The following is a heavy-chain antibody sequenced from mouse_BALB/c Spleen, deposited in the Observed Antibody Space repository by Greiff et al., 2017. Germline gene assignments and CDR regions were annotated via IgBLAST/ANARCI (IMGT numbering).Heavy chain of an antibody. CDR2: ISSGGST. CDR1: GFTFSSYA. D-gene: IGHD2-1*01. CDR3: ARGNYGNYFDY. Sequence: EVKVEESGGGLVKPGGSLKLSCAASGFTFSSYAMSWVRQTPEKRLEWVASISSGGSTYYPDSVKGRFTISRDNARNILYLQMSSLRSEDTAMYYCARGNYGNYFDYWGQGTTLTVSS. J-gene: IGHJ2*01. V-gene: IGHV5-6-5*01.